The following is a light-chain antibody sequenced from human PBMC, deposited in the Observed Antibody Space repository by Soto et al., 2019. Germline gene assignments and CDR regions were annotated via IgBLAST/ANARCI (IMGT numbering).Light chain of an antibody. CDR2: GAS. CDR3: QQYGSSPPVT. Sequence: EIVLTQSPGTLSLSPGERATISCRASQSVSSSYLAWYQQKPGQAPRLLIYGASRRATGIPDKFSGSGSGTDFTLTISRLEPEDFAVYYCQQYGSSPPVTFGQGTKV. J-gene: IGKJ1*01. CDR1: QSVSSSY. V-gene: IGKV3-20*01.